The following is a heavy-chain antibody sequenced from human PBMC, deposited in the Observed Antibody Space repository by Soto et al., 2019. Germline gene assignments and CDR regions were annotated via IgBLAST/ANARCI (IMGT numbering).Heavy chain of an antibody. J-gene: IGHJ6*02. CDR3: ARDYSSSTHYYYGMDV. D-gene: IGHD6-6*01. CDR1: GFTFSSYA. CDR2: ISYDGSNK. V-gene: IGHV3-30-3*01. Sequence: QVQLVESGGGVVQPGRSLSLSCAASGFTFSSYAMHWVRQAPGKGLEWVAVISYDGSNKYYADSVKGRFTISRDNSKNTLYLQMNSLRAEDTAVYYCARDYSSSTHYYYGMDVWGQGTTVTVSS.